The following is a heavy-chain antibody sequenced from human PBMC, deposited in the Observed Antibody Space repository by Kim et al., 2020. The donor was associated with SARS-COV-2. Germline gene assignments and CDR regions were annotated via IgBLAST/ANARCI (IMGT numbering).Heavy chain of an antibody. CDR3: ARAETDYYDSSGYMGTDAFYI. Sequence: SETLSLTCTVSGGSISSYYWSWIRQPPGKGLEWIGYIYYSGSTNYNPSLKSRVTISVDTSKNQFSLKLSSVTAADTAVYYCARAETDYYDSSGYMGTDAFYIWGQGTMVTVSS. J-gene: IGHJ3*02. CDR1: GGSISSYY. V-gene: IGHV4-59*13. D-gene: IGHD3-22*01. CDR2: IYYSGST.